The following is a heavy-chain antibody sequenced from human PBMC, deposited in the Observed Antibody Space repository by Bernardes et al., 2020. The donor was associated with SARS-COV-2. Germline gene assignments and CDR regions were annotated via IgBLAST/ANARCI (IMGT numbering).Heavy chain of an antibody. CDR2: IDGSADNT. V-gene: IGHV3-23*01. CDR3: AKGELVSTPRSLDI. J-gene: IGHJ2*01. Sequence: GGSLRLSCAASGFTFSSYAMTWVRQAPGEGLEWVSSIDGSADNTYYADSVKGRFTISRDNSNNTLFLQVSSLRAEDTAVYYCAKGELVSTPRSLDIRGRGTLVTVSS. D-gene: IGHD3-10*01. CDR1: GFTFSSYA.